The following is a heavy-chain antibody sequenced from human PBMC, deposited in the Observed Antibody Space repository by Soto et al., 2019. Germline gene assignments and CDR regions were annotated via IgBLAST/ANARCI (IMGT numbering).Heavy chain of an antibody. CDR3: AKDVR. Sequence: EVQLVESGGDLVQPGGSLRLSCAASGFTFSTHWMSWVRQAPGKGLEWVANINDDGSERNYADSVRGRFSVSRDNAKISLFLQMNGLRVEDTALYYCAKDVRWGQGTQVTVSS. CDR2: INDDGSER. CDR1: GFTFSTHW. J-gene: IGHJ4*02. V-gene: IGHV3-7*05.